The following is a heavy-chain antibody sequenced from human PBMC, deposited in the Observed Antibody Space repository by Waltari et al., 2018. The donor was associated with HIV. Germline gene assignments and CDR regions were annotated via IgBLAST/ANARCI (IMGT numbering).Heavy chain of an antibody. CDR3: ARLGYCSSTSCYYYYYYGMDV. D-gene: IGHD2-2*01. CDR2: MNPNSGNT. Sequence: QVQLVQSGAAVKKPGASVKVSCKASGYTFTSYDIKWVRQATGQGLEWMGWMNPNSGNTGYAQKFQGRVTMTRNTSISTAYMELSSLRSEDTAVYYCARLGYCSSTSCYYYYYYGMDVWGQGTTVTVSS. CDR1: GYTFTSYD. V-gene: IGHV1-8*01. J-gene: IGHJ6*02.